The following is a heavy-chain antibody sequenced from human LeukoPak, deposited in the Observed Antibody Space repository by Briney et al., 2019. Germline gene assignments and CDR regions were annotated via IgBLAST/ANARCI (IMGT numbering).Heavy chain of an antibody. CDR1: GGTFSNYG. D-gene: IGHD4-23*01. V-gene: IGHV1-3*01. Sequence: ASVKVSCKASGGTFSNYGIGWVRQAPGQGLEWMGWINAGNGNTKYSQKFQGRVTITRDTSASTAYMELSSLRSEDTAVYYCATGTSEFDYWGQGTLVTVSS. CDR2: INAGNGNT. J-gene: IGHJ4*02. CDR3: ATGTSEFDY.